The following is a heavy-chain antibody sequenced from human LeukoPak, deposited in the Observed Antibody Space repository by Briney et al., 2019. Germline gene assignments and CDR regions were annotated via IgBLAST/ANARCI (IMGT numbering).Heavy chain of an antibody. J-gene: IGHJ6*02. V-gene: IGHV1-69*06. CDR2: IIPIFGTA. D-gene: IGHD6-6*01. CDR1: GGTFSSYA. CDR3: ARVSQGSSYYYYYGMDV. Sequence: GASVKVSCKASGGTFSSYAISWVRQAPGQGLEWMGGIIPIFGTANYAQKFQGRVTITADKSTSTAYMELSSLRSEDTAVYYCARVSQGSSYYYYYGMDVWGQGTTVTVSS.